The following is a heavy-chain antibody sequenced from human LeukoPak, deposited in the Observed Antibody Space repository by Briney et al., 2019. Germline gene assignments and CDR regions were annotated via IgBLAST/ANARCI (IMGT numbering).Heavy chain of an antibody. D-gene: IGHD6-13*01. Sequence: GGSLRLSCAASGFTFSSYDMHWVRQVTGKGLEWVSGIGTAGDTYYPGSVKGRFTISRENAKNSLYLQMNSLRAGDTAVYYCATAAAGTYWFDPWGQGTLVTVSS. J-gene: IGHJ5*02. CDR1: GFTFSSYD. V-gene: IGHV3-13*01. CDR3: ATAAAGTYWFDP. CDR2: IGTAGDT.